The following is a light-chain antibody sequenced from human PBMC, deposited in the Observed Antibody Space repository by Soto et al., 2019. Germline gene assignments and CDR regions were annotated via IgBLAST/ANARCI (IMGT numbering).Light chain of an antibody. CDR2: DAS. Sequence: EIELTQSACTLSVSPGERATLSCRASQSFXSYFAWYQLKPGQAPRLLXDDASNRAHGSPARFSGSRSGTEFTRTINSLHYEDCDCYYWQRYKKGPRTFGGGTKVDIK. J-gene: IGKJ4*02. V-gene: IGKV3D-15*01. CDR3: QRYKKGPRT. CDR1: QSFXSY.